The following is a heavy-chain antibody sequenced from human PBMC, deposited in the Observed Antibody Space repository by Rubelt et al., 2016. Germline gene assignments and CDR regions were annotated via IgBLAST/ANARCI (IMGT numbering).Heavy chain of an antibody. CDR2: ITDSGSSK. CDR3: ARDGRNQPGSY. D-gene: IGHD1-1*01. J-gene: IGHJ4*02. CDR1: GFNFNKYG. Sequence: QVQLVESGGGVVQPGRSLRLSCTASGFNFNKYGMYWVRQAPGKGLEGVSVITDSGSSKYYADHVKGRSTFARDNSKNTRFLQVNSLRVDDTAVYYCARDGRNQPGSYWGQGTLVTVSS. V-gene: IGHV3-30*19.